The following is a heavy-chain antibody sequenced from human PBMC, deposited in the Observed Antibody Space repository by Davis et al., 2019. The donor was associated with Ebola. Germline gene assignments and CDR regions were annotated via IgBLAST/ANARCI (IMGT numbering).Heavy chain of an antibody. Sequence: ASVKVSCKASGYTFTSYDINWVRQATGQGLEWMGWMNPNSGNTGYAQKFQGRVTMTRNTSISTAYMELSSLRSEDTAVYYCARGLYGDYNFDYWGQGTLVTVSS. J-gene: IGHJ4*02. V-gene: IGHV1-8*01. CDR3: ARGLYGDYNFDY. CDR2: MNPNSGNT. D-gene: IGHD4-17*01. CDR1: GYTFTSYD.